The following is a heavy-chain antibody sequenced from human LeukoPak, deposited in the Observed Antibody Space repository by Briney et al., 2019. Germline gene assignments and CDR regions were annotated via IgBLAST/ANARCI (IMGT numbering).Heavy chain of an antibody. V-gene: IGHV3-74*01. D-gene: IGHD5-18*01. CDR3: ARDNSYGSFDY. Sequence: GGSLRLSCAASGFSFSHYWMHWVRQAPGQRLVSVSRINSDGGSTIYADSVKGRFTISRDNAKNTLSLEINSLRAEDTAVYYCARDNSYGSFDYWGQGAQVTVSS. CDR2: INSDGGST. J-gene: IGHJ4*02. CDR1: GFSFSHYW.